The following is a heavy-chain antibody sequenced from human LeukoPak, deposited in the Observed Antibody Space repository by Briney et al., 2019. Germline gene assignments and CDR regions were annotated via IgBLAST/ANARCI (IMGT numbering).Heavy chain of an antibody. D-gene: IGHD2-2*01. Sequence: SETLSLTCTVSGGSISGYYWSWIRQPPGKGLEWIGEINHSGSTNYNPSLKSRVTISVDTSKNQFSLKLSSVTAADTAVYYCARPDCSSTSCYGNLNWFDPWGQGTLVTVSS. J-gene: IGHJ5*02. CDR3: ARPDCSSTSCYGNLNWFDP. CDR2: INHSGST. CDR1: GGSISGYY. V-gene: IGHV4-34*01.